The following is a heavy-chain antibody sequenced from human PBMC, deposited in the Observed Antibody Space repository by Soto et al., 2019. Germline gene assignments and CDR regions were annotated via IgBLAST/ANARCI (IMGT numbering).Heavy chain of an antibody. V-gene: IGHV1-8*01. Sequence: QVQLVQSGAEVKKPGASVKVSCKATGYSFTSHDINWVCQAAGQGLEWMGWMNPNSGNTGYAQKVQGRVTTTRNTSISTAYMEVTSLKSEDTAVYYGARGDYNDYSHGFDPWGQGTLVTVSS. CDR2: MNPNSGNT. CDR1: GYSFTSHD. J-gene: IGHJ5*02. CDR3: ARGDYNDYSHGFDP. D-gene: IGHD4-17*01.